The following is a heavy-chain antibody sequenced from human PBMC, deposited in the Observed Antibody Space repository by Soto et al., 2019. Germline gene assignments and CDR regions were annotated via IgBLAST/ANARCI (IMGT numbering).Heavy chain of an antibody. D-gene: IGHD3-16*01. CDR1: GFTFSSYC. J-gene: IGHJ6*02. CDR3: AKDVGELWDVYYYGMDV. CDR2: ISYDGSNK. V-gene: IGHV3-30*18. Sequence: GGSLRLSCAASGFTFSSYCMHWVRQAPGKGLEWVAVISYDGSNKYYADSVKGRFTISRDNSKNTLYLQMNSLRAEDTAVYYCAKDVGELWDVYYYGMDVWGQGTTVTVSS.